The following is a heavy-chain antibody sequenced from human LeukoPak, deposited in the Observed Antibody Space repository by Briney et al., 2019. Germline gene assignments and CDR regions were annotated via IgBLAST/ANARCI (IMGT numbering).Heavy chain of an antibody. V-gene: IGHV3-21*01. Sequence: PGGSLRLSCAASGFTFSSYSMNWVRQAPGKGLEWVSSISSSSSYIYYADSVKGRFTISRDNAKNSLYPQMNSLRAEDTAVYYCARVGVVPRGWFDPWGQGTLVTVSS. CDR1: GFTFSSYS. D-gene: IGHD3-3*01. CDR2: ISSSSSYI. CDR3: ARVGVVPRGWFDP. J-gene: IGHJ5*02.